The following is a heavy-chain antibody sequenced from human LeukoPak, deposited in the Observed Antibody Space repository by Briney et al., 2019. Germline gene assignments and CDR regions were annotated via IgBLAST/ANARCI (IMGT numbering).Heavy chain of an antibody. CDR1: GGSISSYY. CDR2: IYYSGST. Sequence: SETLSLTCTVSGGSISSYYWSWIRQPPGKGLEWIGYIYYSGSTNYNPSLKSRVTISVDTSKNQFSLKLSSVTAADTAVYYCARGARADWFDPWGQGTLVTVSS. J-gene: IGHJ5*02. V-gene: IGHV4-59*12. CDR3: ARGARADWFDP.